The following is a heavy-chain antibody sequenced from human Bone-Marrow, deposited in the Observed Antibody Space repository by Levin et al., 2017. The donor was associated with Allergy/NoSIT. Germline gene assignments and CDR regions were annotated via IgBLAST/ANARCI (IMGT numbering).Heavy chain of an antibody. CDR1: GFRFSDYY. V-gene: IGHV3-72*01. CDR3: ARRPNGMDV. CDR2: SKNKGDSYTT. Sequence: LSLTCAAAGFRFSDYYVDWVRQAPGKGLEWVGRSKNKGDSYTTDYAASGEGRFSIPRDDSKNSVYLQMRSLKTEDTAVYYCARRPNGMDVWGQGTTVTVSS. J-gene: IGHJ6*01.